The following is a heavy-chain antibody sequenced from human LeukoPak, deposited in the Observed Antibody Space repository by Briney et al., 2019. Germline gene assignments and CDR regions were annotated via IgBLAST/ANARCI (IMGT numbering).Heavy chain of an antibody. CDR1: GYTFTSYG. J-gene: IGHJ5*02. CDR3: ARTDYGDYAINWFAP. Sequence: GASVKVSCKASGYTFTSYGISWVRQPPGQGLEWVGWISAYNGNTNYAQKLQGRVTMTTDTSTSPAYMELRSLRSDDTAVYYCARTDYGDYAINWFAPWGQGTLVTVSS. V-gene: IGHV1-18*01. D-gene: IGHD4-17*01. CDR2: ISAYNGNT.